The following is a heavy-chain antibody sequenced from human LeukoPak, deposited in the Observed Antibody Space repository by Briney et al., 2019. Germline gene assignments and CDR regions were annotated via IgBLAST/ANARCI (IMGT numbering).Heavy chain of an antibody. CDR1: GFTFSSYW. V-gene: IGHV3-7*03. D-gene: IGHD3-10*01. CDR2: IKQDGSEK. CDR3: ATSWSYYFFDY. J-gene: IGHJ4*02. Sequence: GGSLRLSCAASGFTFSSYWMNWARQAPGKGLEWVANIKQDGSEKYYVDSVKGRFTISRDNANNSLYPQITSLRAEDTPVYYCATSWSYYFFDYSGQGTLVTVSS.